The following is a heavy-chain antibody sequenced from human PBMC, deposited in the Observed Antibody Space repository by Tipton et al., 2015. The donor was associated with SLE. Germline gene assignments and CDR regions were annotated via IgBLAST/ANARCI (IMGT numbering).Heavy chain of an antibody. CDR2: IWHSETT. V-gene: IGHV4-38-2*01. CDR3: ARRSPVAGRDWYFDL. D-gene: IGHD6-19*01. J-gene: IGHJ2*01. CDR1: GYSITTAYY. Sequence: TLSLTCAVSGYSITTAYYWGWIRQTPGKGLEWIGSIWHSETTHYNPSLKSRVTISVDTSKNQFSLKLSSVTAADTAVYYCARRSPVAGRDWYFDLWGRGTLVTVSS.